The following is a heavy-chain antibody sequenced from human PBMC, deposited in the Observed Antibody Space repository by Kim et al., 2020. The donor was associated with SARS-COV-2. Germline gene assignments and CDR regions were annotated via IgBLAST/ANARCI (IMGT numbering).Heavy chain of an antibody. D-gene: IGHD1-1*01. V-gene: IGHV3-74*01. CDR2: VNSDGTRT. Sequence: GGSLRLSCAASGFTFSSSWMHWVRQAPGKGLVWVSHVNSDGTRTNYADSVNGRYTISRDNAKSTLYLQMNSLRAEETAVYYCARSPTDGNNKWCEGTLVTVPT. CDR1: GFTFSSSW. CDR3: ARSPTDGNNK. J-gene: IGHJ4*02.